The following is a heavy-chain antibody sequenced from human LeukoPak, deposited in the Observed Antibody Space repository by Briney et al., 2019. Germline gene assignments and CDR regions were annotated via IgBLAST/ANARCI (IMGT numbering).Heavy chain of an antibody. CDR3: ARAVRGVIIVYYYYNMDV. Sequence: PSETLSLTCTVSGDSISSSNSYRGWIRQPPGKGLEWIGSLYYSGSSYYNPSLKSRVTISADTSKNQFSLRLTSVTAADTGVYYCARAVRGVIIVYYYYNMDVWGQGTTVTVSS. J-gene: IGHJ6*02. CDR1: GDSISSSNSY. D-gene: IGHD3-10*01. CDR2: LYYSGSS. V-gene: IGHV4-39*01.